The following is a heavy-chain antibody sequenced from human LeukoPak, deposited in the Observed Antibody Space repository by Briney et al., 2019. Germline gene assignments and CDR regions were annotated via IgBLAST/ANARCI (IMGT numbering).Heavy chain of an antibody. Sequence: SETLSLTCTVSGGSISSSSYYWGWIRQPPGKGLEWIGSIYYSGSTYYNPSLKSRVTISVDTSKNQFSLKLSSVTGADTAVYYCARALGGATYSYYYYMDVWGKGTTVTVSS. CDR2: IYYSGST. J-gene: IGHJ6*03. D-gene: IGHD1-26*01. V-gene: IGHV4-39*07. CDR1: GGSISSSSYY. CDR3: ARALGGATYSYYYYMDV.